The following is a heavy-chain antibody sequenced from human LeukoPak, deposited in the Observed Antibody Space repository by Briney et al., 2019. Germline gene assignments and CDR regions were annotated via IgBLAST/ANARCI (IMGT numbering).Heavy chain of an antibody. CDR3: ARDLSSTSNWELDY. CDR2: INSNSGGT. D-gene: IGHD7-27*01. Sequence: ASVKVSCKXSGYTFIDYFIHWVRQAPGQGLEGMGRINSNSGGTEYAQKFQGRVAMTRDTSISTAYMELSRLTSDDTAVYYCARDLSSTSNWELDYWGQGTLVTVSS. CDR1: GYTFIDYF. J-gene: IGHJ4*02. V-gene: IGHV1-2*06.